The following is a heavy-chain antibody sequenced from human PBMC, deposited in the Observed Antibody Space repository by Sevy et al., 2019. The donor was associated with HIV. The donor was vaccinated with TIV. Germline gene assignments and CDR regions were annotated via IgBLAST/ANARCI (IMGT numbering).Heavy chain of an antibody. V-gene: IGHV3-48*02. D-gene: IGHD3-22*01. J-gene: IGHJ5*02. CDR2: ISRTSTTT. Sequence: GGSLRLSCKASGFTFSTYSMHWVRQAPGKGLEWVSSISRTSTTTYYADSAKGRFTISRDNAKNSLYLQMNSLRDEDTAVCYCAREAYYYDSREENWLDPWGQGTLVTVSS. CDR3: AREAYYYDSREENWLDP. CDR1: GFTFSTYS.